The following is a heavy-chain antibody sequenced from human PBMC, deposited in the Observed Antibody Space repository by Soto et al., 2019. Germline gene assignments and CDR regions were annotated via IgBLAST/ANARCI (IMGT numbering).Heavy chain of an antibody. CDR1: GDSFNDYY. Sequence: QVQLVQSGAEVRKPGASVTVSCRSSGDSFNDYYIHWLRQAPGQGFEWMGWINPNGGVTKYAQKFQGWVSMTRDTSISTVYMQLSRLRSDDTAVYYCARESGGATATLDYYYFYMDVWGTCTTVTVSS. D-gene: IGHD5-12*01. J-gene: IGHJ6*03. V-gene: IGHV1-2*04. CDR3: ARESGGATATLDYYYFYMDV. CDR2: INPNGGVT.